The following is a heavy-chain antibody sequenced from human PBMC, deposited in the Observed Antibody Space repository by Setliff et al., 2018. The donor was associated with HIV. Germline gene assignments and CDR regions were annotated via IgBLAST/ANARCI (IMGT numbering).Heavy chain of an antibody. CDR1: GFTFSSYS. V-gene: IGHV3-48*04. D-gene: IGHD3-22*01. CDR2: ISSSSSTI. CDR3: ATPHFDSSGYYA. J-gene: IGHJ5*02. Sequence: GGSLRLSCAASGFTFSSYSMNWVRQAPGKGLEWVSYISSSSSTIYYADSVKGRFTISRDNAKNSLYLQMNSLRAEDTAVYYCATPHFDSSGYYAWGQGTLVTVS.